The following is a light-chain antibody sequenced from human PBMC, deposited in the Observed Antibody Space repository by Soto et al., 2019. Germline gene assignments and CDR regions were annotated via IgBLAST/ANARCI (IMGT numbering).Light chain of an antibody. CDR2: AAS. CDR1: QGISNY. CDR3: HKYNSAPLT. V-gene: IGKV1-27*01. J-gene: IGKJ4*01. Sequence: DIQMTQSPSSLSASVGDRFTITGRASQGISNYLAWYQQKPGKVPKLLIYAASTLQSGVPSRFSGSGSGTDFTLTISSLQPEDVATYYCHKYNSAPLTFGGGTKVEIK.